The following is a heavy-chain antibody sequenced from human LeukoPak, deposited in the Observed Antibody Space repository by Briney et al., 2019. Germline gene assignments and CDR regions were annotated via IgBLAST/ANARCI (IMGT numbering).Heavy chain of an antibody. CDR3: ARGGSGTYRRPFDY. D-gene: IGHD3-10*01. J-gene: IGHJ4*02. CDR1: GGSFSGYY. V-gene: IGHV4-34*01. Sequence: SETLSLTCAVYGGSFSGYYWSWIRQPPGKGLVWIGEINHSGSTNYNPSLKSRVTISVDTSKNQFSLKLSSVTAADTAVYYCARGGSGTYRRPFDYWGQGTLVTVSS. CDR2: INHSGST.